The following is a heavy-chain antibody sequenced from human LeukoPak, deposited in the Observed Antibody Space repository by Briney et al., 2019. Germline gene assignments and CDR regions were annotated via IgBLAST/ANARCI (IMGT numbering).Heavy chain of an antibody. D-gene: IGHD3-10*01. Sequence: SETLSLTCAASGGSISISNYYWVWIRQPPRKGLEWIGNIYYSGSTYYNPSLKSRVTISVDTSKNQFSLKLSSVTAADTAVYYCARVGTTYYYGSGSYYNVSPYYYYYYYMDVWGKGTTVTVSS. V-gene: IGHV4-39*07. CDR3: ARVGTTYYYGSGSYYNVSPYYYYYYYMDV. CDR2: IYYSGST. CDR1: GGSISISNYY. J-gene: IGHJ6*03.